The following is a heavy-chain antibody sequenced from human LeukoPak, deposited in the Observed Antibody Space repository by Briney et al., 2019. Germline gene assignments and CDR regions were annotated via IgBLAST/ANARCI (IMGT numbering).Heavy chain of an antibody. Sequence: ASVKVSCKTSGYTFTNSYIHWVRQAPGQVLEWMGLINPDGGNTNYAQNFQGRVTLTRDTSTSTVYMELSSLRSDDTAVYFCARDLAYGDPPSGFDPWGQGTLVTVSS. CDR3: ARDLAYGDPPSGFDP. D-gene: IGHD4-17*01. CDR1: GYTFTNSY. V-gene: IGHV1-46*01. J-gene: IGHJ5*02. CDR2: INPDGGNT.